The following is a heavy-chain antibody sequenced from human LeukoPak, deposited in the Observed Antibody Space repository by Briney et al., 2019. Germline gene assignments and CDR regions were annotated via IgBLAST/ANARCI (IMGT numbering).Heavy chain of an antibody. CDR3: AGVIKFYYDSSSGYYDGYYFDY. D-gene: IGHD3-22*01. CDR2: IDSGGNT. Sequence: GGSLRLSCAASGFTVSSNYMSWVRQAPGKGLEWVSLIDSGGNTYYADSVKGRFTISRDNSKNTLYLQMNSLRAEDTAVYYCAGVIKFYYDSSSGYYDGYYFDYWGQGTLVTVSS. V-gene: IGHV3-53*01. J-gene: IGHJ4*02. CDR1: GFTVSSNY.